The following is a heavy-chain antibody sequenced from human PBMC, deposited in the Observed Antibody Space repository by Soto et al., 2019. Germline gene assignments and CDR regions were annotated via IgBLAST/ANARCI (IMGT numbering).Heavy chain of an antibody. D-gene: IGHD2-21*02. CDR1: GDTFTDYY. J-gene: IGHJ4*02. CDR3: ARGGHVVVVTAALDY. V-gene: IGHV1-46*01. Sequence: QVQLVQSGAEVKKPGASVKVSCKASGDTFTDYYIHWVSQAPGQGLEWMGTVNPSGGHTTYAQHFLGRMTMTRDTSTSTLYMELTSLTSVDTAVYYCARGGHVVVVTAALDYWGQGTLVTVSS. CDR2: VNPSGGHT.